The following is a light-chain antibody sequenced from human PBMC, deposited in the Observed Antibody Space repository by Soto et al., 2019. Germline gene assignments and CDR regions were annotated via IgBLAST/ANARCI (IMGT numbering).Light chain of an antibody. CDR1: QSLSSNY. CDR3: QQYSSSPLT. Sequence: EIVLTQSPGTLSLSPGGRATLSCRASQSLSSNYLAWYQQKPGQPPRLLIYGASSRATGVPDRFSGSGSGTDFTLTISKLEPEDFAVYYCQQYSSSPLTFGGGTKVDIK. V-gene: IGKV3-20*01. CDR2: GAS. J-gene: IGKJ4*01.